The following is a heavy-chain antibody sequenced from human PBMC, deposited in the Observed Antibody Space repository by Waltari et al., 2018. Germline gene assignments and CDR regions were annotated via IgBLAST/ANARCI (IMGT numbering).Heavy chain of an antibody. D-gene: IGHD2-8*02. Sequence: QVQLVQSGAEVKKPGSSVKVSCKASGGTFSTYAISWVRQAPGQGLEWMGWVIPTLGTANYAQKFQGRVTITADESTSTAYMELSSLRSEDTAVYYCARERDTGAYSYDAFDIWGQGTILTVSS. J-gene: IGHJ3*02. CDR3: ARERDTGAYSYDAFDI. V-gene: IGHV1-69*01. CDR1: GGTFSTYA. CDR2: VIPTLGTA.